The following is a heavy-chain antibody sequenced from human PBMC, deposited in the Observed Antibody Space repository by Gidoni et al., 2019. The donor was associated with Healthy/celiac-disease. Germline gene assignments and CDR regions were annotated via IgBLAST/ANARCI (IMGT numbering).Heavy chain of an antibody. V-gene: IGHV3-30-3*01. D-gene: IGHD3-22*01. CDR2: ISYDGSNK. CDR1: GFTFSSYA. Sequence: QVQLVESGGGVVQPGRSLRLSCAASGFTFSSYAMHWVRQAPGKGLEWVAVISYDGSNKYYADSVKGRFTISRDNSKNTLYLQMNSLRAEDTAVYYCARGISHYDSSGYPIQHWGQGTLVTVSS. J-gene: IGHJ1*01. CDR3: ARGISHYDSSGYPIQH.